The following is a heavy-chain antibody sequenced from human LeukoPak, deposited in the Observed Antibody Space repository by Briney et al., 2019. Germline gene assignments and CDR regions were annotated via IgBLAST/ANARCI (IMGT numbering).Heavy chain of an antibody. D-gene: IGHD5-18*01. CDR3: ARVVWGWDTAMPTPFDY. V-gene: IGHV3-48*03. Sequence: GGSLRLSCAASGFTFSSYEMNWVRQAPGKGLEWVSYISSSGSTIYYADSVKGRLTISRDNAKNSLYLQMNSLRAEDTAVYYCARVVWGWDTAMPTPFDYWGQGTLVTVSS. J-gene: IGHJ4*02. CDR1: GFTFSSYE. CDR2: ISSSGSTI.